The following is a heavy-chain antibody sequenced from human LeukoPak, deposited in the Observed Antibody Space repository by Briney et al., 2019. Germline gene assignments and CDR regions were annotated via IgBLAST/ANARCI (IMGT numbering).Heavy chain of an antibody. D-gene: IGHD5-18*01. J-gene: IGHJ4*02. CDR3: ARQEDSYGLIGY. Sequence: WETLSLTCNVSGGSLSSLHGRWMRAPPGGGRECIGYIYYSGNPIYNPSLKNLVTISVDTSKNPFSLNLISVTATGTAVYDGARQEDSYGLIGYWGQGTLVTVSS. V-gene: IGHV4-59*08. CDR1: GGSLSSLH. CDR2: IYYSGNP.